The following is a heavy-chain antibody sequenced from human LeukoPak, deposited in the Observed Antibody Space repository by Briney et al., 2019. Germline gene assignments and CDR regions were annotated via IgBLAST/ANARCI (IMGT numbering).Heavy chain of an antibody. CDR2: IIGSGGST. CDR1: GFTFSSYA. Sequence: PGGSLRLSCAASGFTFSSYAMSWVRQAPGKGLEWVSAIIGSGGSTYYADSVKGRFTISRDNSKNTLYLQMNSLRAEDTAVYYCAKAGTYYYDSSGYYYDPYFDYWGQGTLVTVSS. V-gene: IGHV3-23*01. D-gene: IGHD3-22*01. J-gene: IGHJ4*02. CDR3: AKAGTYYYDSSGYYYDPYFDY.